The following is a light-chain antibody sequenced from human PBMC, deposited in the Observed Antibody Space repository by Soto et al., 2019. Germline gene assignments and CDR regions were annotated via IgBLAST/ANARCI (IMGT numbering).Light chain of an antibody. J-gene: IGKJ5*01. V-gene: IGKV3-20*01. CDR3: QQYGRSVT. Sequence: EVVLTQSPATLSLSPGERATLSCRASQIVASSYLACYQQKPGQAPRLLIHGASSRATGIADRFSGSGSGTDFTLTISRLEPEDFAVYYCQQYGRSVTFGQGTRLEIK. CDR2: GAS. CDR1: QIVASSY.